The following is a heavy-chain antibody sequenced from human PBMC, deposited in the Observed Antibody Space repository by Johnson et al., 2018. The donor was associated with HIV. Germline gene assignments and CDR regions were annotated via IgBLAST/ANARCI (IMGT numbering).Heavy chain of an antibody. J-gene: IGHJ3*02. CDR1: GFTFSSFA. Sequence: VQVVESGGGVVQPGRSLRLSCEGSGFTFSSFAIHWVRQAPGKGLEWVALISYDGSNKYYADSVKGRFTISRDKSKNTMYLQMNSLRAEDTALYYCAREAEDAFDIWGQGTMVTVSS. V-gene: IGHV3-30*04. CDR3: AREAEDAFDI. CDR2: ISYDGSNK.